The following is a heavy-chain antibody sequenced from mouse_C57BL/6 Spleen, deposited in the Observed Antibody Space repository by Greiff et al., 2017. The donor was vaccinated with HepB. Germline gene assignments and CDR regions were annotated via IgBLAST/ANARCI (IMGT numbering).Heavy chain of an antibody. CDR1: GYTFTSYW. CDR3: ARSYSNYFDY. J-gene: IGHJ2*01. V-gene: IGHV1-50*01. D-gene: IGHD2-5*01. Sequence: QVQLQQSGAELVKPGASVKLSCKASGYTFTSYWMQWVKQRPGKGLEWIGGIDPSDSYTNYNQKFKGKATLTVDTASSTAYMQLSSLTSEDSAVYYCARSYSNYFDYWGQGTTLTVSS. CDR2: IDPSDSYT.